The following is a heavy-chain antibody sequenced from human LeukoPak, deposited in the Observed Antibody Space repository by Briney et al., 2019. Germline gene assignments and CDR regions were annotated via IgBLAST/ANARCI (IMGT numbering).Heavy chain of an antibody. J-gene: IGHJ5*02. CDR2: IIPIFGTA. Sequence: ASVKVSCKASGGTFSSYAISWVRQAPGQGLEWMGGIIPIFGTANYAQKFQGRVTITADESTSTAYMELSSLRSEDTAVYYCAGDPPTTYYDILTGYSPVPDWFDPWGQGTLVTVS. CDR1: GGTFSSYA. D-gene: IGHD3-9*01. CDR3: AGDPPTTYYDILTGYSPVPDWFDP. V-gene: IGHV1-69*13.